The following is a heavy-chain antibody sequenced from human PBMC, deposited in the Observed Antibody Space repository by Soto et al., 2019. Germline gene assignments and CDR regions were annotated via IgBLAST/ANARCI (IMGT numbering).Heavy chain of an antibody. D-gene: IGHD3-22*01. CDR2: ISYDGSNK. CDR3: ARGYDYDSSGYDLYYYYGMDV. J-gene: IGHJ6*02. Sequence: GGSLRLSCAASGFTFSSYAMHWVRQAPGKGLEWVAVISYDGSNKYYADSVKGRFTISRDNSKNTLYLQMNSLRAEDTAVYYCARGYDYDSSGYDLYYYYGMDVWGQGTTVTVSS. CDR1: GFTFSSYA. V-gene: IGHV3-30-3*01.